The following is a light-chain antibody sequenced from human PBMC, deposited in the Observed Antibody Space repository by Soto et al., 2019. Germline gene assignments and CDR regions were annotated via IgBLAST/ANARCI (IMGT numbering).Light chain of an antibody. Sequence: EIVLTQSPATLSVSPGEGVTLSCRASQSIGTYLAWYRQRPGQAPRLLIYDTSNRATGTPDRFSGSGSGTDFTLTISSLEPEDFAVYYCQHRLNWPWTFGQGTKVEIK. V-gene: IGKV3-11*01. CDR3: QHRLNWPWT. J-gene: IGKJ1*01. CDR2: DTS. CDR1: QSIGTY.